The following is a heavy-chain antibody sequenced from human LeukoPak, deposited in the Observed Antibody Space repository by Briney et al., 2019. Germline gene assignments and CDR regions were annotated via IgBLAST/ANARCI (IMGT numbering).Heavy chain of an antibody. CDR3: ARSSHDFWSGYPNWFDP. CDR1: GYSFTSYW. V-gene: IGHV5-51*01. D-gene: IGHD3-3*01. CDR2: IYPGDSDT. J-gene: IGHJ5*02. Sequence: GESLKISCKGSGYSFTSYWIGWVRQMPGKVLEWMGIIYPGDSDTRYSPSFQGQVTISADKSISTAYLQWSSLKASDTAMYYCARSSHDFWSGYPNWFDPWGQGTLVTVSS.